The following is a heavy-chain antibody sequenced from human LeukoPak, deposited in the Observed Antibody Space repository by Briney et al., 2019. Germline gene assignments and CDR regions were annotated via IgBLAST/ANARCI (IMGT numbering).Heavy chain of an antibody. CDR3: ARERLLRAFDI. V-gene: IGHV3-30-3*01. CDR1: GFTLSSYA. D-gene: IGHD2-21*02. J-gene: IGHJ3*02. Sequence: PGRSLRLSCAASGFTLSSYAMHWVRQAPGKGLEWVAVISYDGSNKYYADSVKGRFTISRDNSKNTLYLQMNSLRAADTAVYYCARERLLRAFDIWGQGTMVTVSS. CDR2: ISYDGSNK.